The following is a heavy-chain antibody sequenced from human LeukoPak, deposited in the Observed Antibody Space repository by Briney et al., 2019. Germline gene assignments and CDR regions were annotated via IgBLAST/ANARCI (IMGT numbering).Heavy chain of an antibody. CDR2: IRQDGSDK. Sequence: GGSLRLSCAISGFTSTTAWMTWVRQAPGKGLEWVADIRQDGSDKYYVDSVKGRFIISRDNAKNSLYLQMNSLRAEDTAVYYCARVAEGIAAAADYWGQGTLVTVSS. CDR3: ARVAEGIAAAADY. V-gene: IGHV3-7*01. J-gene: IGHJ4*02. CDR1: GFTSTTAW. D-gene: IGHD6-13*01.